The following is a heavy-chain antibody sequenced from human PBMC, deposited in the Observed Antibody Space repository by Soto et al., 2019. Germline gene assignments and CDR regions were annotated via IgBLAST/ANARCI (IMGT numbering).Heavy chain of an antibody. CDR3: ARDNWNGAYYGLDV. CDR2: ISNIGGQT. Sequence: EVQLLQSGGGLVQPGGSLRLSCEVSGFTFENYAMNWVRRAPGKGLEWVSSISNIGGQTYYADSVKGRFTITRDKSKKTLYLQMNSLRAEDTAVYWCARDNWNGAYYGLDVWGQGTTVTVS. CDR1: GFTFENYA. V-gene: IGHV3-23*01. J-gene: IGHJ6*02. D-gene: IGHD1-20*01.